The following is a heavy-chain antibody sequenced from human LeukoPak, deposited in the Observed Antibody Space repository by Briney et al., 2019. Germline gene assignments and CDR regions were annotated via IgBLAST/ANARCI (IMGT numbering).Heavy chain of an antibody. CDR2: ISWNSGSI. D-gene: IGHD3-22*01. CDR1: GFTFDDYA. Sequence: GGSLRLSCAASGFTFDDYAMHWVRQAPGKGLEWVSGISWNSGSIGYADSVKGRFTISRDNAKNSLYLQMNSLRAEDTALYYCAKDWHYYDSSGSPFDYWGQGTLVTVSS. J-gene: IGHJ4*02. CDR3: AKDWHYYDSSGSPFDY. V-gene: IGHV3-9*01.